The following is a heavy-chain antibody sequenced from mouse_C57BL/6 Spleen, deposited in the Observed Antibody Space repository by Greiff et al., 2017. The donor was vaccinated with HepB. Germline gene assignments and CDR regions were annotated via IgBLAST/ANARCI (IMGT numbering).Heavy chain of an antibody. D-gene: IGHD2-4*01. CDR2: ISYDGSN. J-gene: IGHJ3*01. CDR3: ATGDDYEGAWFAY. Sequence: VQLKESGPGLVKPSQSLSLTCSVTGYSITSGYYWNWIRQFPGNKLEWMGYISYDGSNNYNPSLKNRISITRDTSKKQFFLKLNSVTTEDTATYYCATGDDYEGAWFAYWGQGTLVTVSA. V-gene: IGHV3-6*01. CDR1: GYSITSGYY.